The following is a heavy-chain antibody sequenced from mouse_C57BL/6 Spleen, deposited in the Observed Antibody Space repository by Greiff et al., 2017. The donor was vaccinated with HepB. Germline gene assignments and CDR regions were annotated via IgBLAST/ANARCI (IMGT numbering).Heavy chain of an antibody. CDR1: GFSLTSYG. D-gene: IGHD2-1*01. Sequence: VKLQQSGPGLVQPSQSLSITCTVSGFSLTSYGVHWVRQSPGKGLEWLGVIWRGGSTDYNAAFMSRLSITKDNSKSQVFFKMNSLQADDTAIYYCAKNQVYGNYWYFDVWGTGTTVTVSS. CDR2: IWRGGST. J-gene: IGHJ1*03. CDR3: AKNQVYGNYWYFDV. V-gene: IGHV2-5*01.